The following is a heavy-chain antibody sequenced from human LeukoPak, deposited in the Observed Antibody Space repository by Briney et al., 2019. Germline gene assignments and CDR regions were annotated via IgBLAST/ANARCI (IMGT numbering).Heavy chain of an antibody. V-gene: IGHV3-7*01. CDR2: MKPDGSEI. CDR1: GFTFTTYW. Sequence: GGSLRLSCAASGFTFTTYWMSWVRQAPGKGLEWVANMKPDGSEIFYVDSVKGRFTISRDNAMNTLYLQMNSLRAEASALYYCTRDMQGRRLYLVGSQNDWGQGTLVTVSS. D-gene: IGHD1-26*01. CDR3: TRDMQGRRLYLVGSQND. J-gene: IGHJ4*02.